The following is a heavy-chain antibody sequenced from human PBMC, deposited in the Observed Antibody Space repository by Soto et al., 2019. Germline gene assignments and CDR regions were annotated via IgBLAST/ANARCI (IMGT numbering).Heavy chain of an antibody. J-gene: IGHJ5*02. CDR1: GGSISSSSYY. CDR3: ARHVPVYAMLAWFDP. D-gene: IGHD2-8*01. V-gene: IGHV4-39*01. CDR2: IYYSGST. Sequence: QVQLQESGPRLVKPSETLSLTCTVSGGSISSSSYYWGWIRQPPGKGLEWIGSIYYSGSTYYNPSLKSRVTISVDTSKNQCSLKLSSVTAADTAVYYCARHVPVYAMLAWFDPWGQGTLVTVSS.